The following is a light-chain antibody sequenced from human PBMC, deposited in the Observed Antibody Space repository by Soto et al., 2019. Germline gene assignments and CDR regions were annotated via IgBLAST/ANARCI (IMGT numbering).Light chain of an antibody. CDR1: SSNIGSNP. CDR3: AAWDDSLNGVL. V-gene: IGLV1-44*01. J-gene: IGLJ2*01. Sequence: QSVLTQPPSASGTPGQRVTISCSGSSSNIGSNPVHWYQQVPGTAPKLLIPNNNQRPSGVPARFSGSKSGTSASLAISGLQSEDEADYYCAAWDDSLNGVLFGGGTKLTVL. CDR2: NNN.